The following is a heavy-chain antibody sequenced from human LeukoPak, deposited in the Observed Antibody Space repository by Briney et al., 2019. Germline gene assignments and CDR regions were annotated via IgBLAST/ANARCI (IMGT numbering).Heavy chain of an antibody. Sequence: PGGSLRLSCAASGFTFSNYAMSWVRQAPGKGLEWVSHFGGSGGTIYYADSVKGRSTISRDNFKSTLYLQMNSLRAEDTAVYYCAKGLTWDSTSCSDWGQGTLVTVSS. V-gene: IGHV3-23*01. D-gene: IGHD2-2*01. CDR3: AKGLTWDSTSCSD. CDR2: FGGSGGTI. J-gene: IGHJ4*02. CDR1: GFTFSNYA.